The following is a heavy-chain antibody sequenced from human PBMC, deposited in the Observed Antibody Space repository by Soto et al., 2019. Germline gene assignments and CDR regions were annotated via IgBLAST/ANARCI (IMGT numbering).Heavy chain of an antibody. D-gene: IGHD2-21*01. CDR1: GFAVRHNY. V-gene: IGHV3-53*04. CDR2: IYRGGDT. Sequence: EVQLVESGGGLVQPGGSLRLSCTASGFAVRHNYMTWVRQAPGKGLEWVSLIYRGGDTAYEDSVEGRFTISRHTSQNTLNLQKNRLRDVDAAVSSCERKTDAIPSGGDVWGKGTAVTVSS. J-gene: IGHJ6*04. CDR3: ERKTDAIPSGGDV.